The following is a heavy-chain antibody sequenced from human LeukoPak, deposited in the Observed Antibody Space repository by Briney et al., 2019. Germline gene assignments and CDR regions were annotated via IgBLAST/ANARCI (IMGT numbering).Heavy chain of an antibody. CDR1: GFIFSNYN. CDR3: ARVWDGYSGEDY. CDR2: ISSSGSIM. Sequence: PGGSLRLSCAASGFIFSNYNMIWVRQAPGKGLESVSYISSSGSIMHYADSVRGRFTISRDNAKKSLYLQMNSLRAEDTAVYYCARVWDGYSGEDYWGQGTLVTVSS. D-gene: IGHD5-18*01. J-gene: IGHJ4*02. V-gene: IGHV3-48*01.